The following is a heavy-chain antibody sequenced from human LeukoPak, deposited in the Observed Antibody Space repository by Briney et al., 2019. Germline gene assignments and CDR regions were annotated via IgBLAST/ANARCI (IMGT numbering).Heavy chain of an antibody. CDR2: IYTSGST. Sequence: EPSQTLSLTCTVSGGSISSGSYYWSWIRQPAGKGLEWIGRIYTSGSTNYNPSLKSRVTISVDTSKNQFSLKVSSVTAADTAVYYCARVGFWFGELLWDYYYMDVWGKGTTVTVSS. D-gene: IGHD3-10*01. J-gene: IGHJ6*03. CDR3: ARVGFWFGELLWDYYYMDV. V-gene: IGHV4-61*02. CDR1: GGSISSGSYY.